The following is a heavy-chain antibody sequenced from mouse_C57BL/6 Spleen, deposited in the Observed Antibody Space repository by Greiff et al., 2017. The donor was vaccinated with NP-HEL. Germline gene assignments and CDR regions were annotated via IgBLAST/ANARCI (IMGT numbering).Heavy chain of an antibody. Sequence: VQLVESGPGLVQPSQSLSITCTVSGFSLTSYGVHWVRQSPGKGLEWLGVIWSGGSTDYNAAFISRLSISKDNSKSQVFFKMNSLQADDTAIDYCARLDSWAMDYWGQGTSGTVSS. CDR2: IWSGGST. V-gene: IGHV2-2*01. J-gene: IGHJ4*01. D-gene: IGHD3-3*01. CDR3: ARLDSWAMDY. CDR1: GFSLTSYG.